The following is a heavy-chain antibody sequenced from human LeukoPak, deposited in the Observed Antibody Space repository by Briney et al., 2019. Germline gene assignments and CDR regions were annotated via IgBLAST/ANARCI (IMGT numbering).Heavy chain of an antibody. D-gene: IGHD1-26*01. J-gene: IGHJ4*02. CDR2: ISSSGSTI. CDR3: AGAAGMYSGSYVFDY. V-gene: IGHV3-48*03. Sequence: GGSLRLSCAASGFTFSSYEMNWVRQAPGKGLEWVSYISSSGSTIYYADSVKGRFTISRDNAKNSLYLQMNSLRAEDTAVYYCAGAAGMYSGSYVFDYWGQGTLVTVSS. CDR1: GFTFSSYE.